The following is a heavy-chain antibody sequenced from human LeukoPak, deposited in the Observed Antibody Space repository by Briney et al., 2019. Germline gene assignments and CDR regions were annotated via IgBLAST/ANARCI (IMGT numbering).Heavy chain of an antibody. Sequence: GASVNVSCKASGYTFTDYYIHWLRQAPGEGPEWMGMINLIAGLTHFAPKFQGRVTMTRDTSTSTVYMDLTSLGSEDTPVYYCARQQGIQYLNFDYWGQGALVAVSS. V-gene: IGHV1-46*01. CDR2: INLIAGLT. CDR1: GYTFTDYY. J-gene: IGHJ4*02. D-gene: IGHD2-2*02. CDR3: ARQQGIQYLNFDY.